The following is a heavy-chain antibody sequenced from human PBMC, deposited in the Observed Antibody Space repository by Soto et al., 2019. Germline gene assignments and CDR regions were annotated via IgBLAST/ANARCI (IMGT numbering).Heavy chain of an antibody. CDR2: IYPGDSDT. Sequence: GESLKISCKGSGYSFTSYWIGWVRQMPGKGLEWMGIIYPGDSDTRYSPSFQGQVTISADKSISTAYLQWSSLKASDTAMYYCARHRGSSWLFGQDNWFDPWGQGTLVPVSS. D-gene: IGHD6-13*01. CDR1: GYSFTSYW. CDR3: ARHRGSSWLFGQDNWFDP. V-gene: IGHV5-51*01. J-gene: IGHJ5*02.